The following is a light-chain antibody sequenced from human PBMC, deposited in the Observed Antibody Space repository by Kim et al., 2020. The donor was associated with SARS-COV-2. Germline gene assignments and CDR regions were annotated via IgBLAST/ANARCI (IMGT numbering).Light chain of an antibody. J-gene: IGLJ3*02. CDR3: AAWDDSLNGPV. CDR2: SNK. Sequence: GQRVTISYTGSTSNIGSNTVNWYQQLPGKAPKLLIYSNKQRPSGVPDRFSGSKSGTSASLAISGLQSEDEADYYCAAWDDSLNGPVFGGGTKLTVL. V-gene: IGLV1-44*01. CDR1: TSNIGSNT.